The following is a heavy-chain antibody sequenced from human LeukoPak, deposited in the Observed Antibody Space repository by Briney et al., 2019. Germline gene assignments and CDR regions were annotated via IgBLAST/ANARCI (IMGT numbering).Heavy chain of an antibody. V-gene: IGHV1-2*02. CDR3: ARGGFSGESFSDLDY. CDR1: GYTFTGYY. D-gene: IGHD3-10*01. Sequence: ASVKVSCKASGYTFTGYYMHWVRQAPGQGLEWVGWINPYSGGTNYAQKSQGRVTMTRDMSISTPCTELSRLRSDDTAVYYCARGGFSGESFSDLDYWGQGTLVTVSS. J-gene: IGHJ4*02. CDR2: INPYSGGT.